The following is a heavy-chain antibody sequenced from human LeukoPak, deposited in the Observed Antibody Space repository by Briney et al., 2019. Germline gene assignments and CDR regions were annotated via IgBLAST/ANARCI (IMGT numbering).Heavy chain of an antibody. D-gene: IGHD4-17*01. V-gene: IGHV3-11*01. CDR1: GFIFGDFY. CDR2: ITSSGDSI. CDR3: ARDPEYSDR. Sequence: GGSLRLSCVGSGFIFGDFYMNWIRQAPGKGLEWISFITSSGDSIYYADSVKGRFTVFRDNAKNSLYLEMKSLRAEDTAVYFCARDPEYSDRWGQGTLVTVTS. J-gene: IGHJ4*02.